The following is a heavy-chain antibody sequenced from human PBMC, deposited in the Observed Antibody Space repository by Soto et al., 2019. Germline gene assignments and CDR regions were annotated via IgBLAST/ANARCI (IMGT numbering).Heavy chain of an antibody. V-gene: IGHV3-30*18. CDR2: ISYDGSNK. J-gene: IGHJ6*02. Sequence: PGGSLRLSCAASGFTFSSYGMHWVRQAPGKGLEWVAVISYDGSNKYYADSVKGRFTISRDNSKNTLYLQMNSLRAEDTAVYYCAKEIIVVVPAAMRGMDVWGQGTTVTVSS. CDR3: AKEIIVVVPAAMRGMDV. D-gene: IGHD2-2*01. CDR1: GFTFSSYG.